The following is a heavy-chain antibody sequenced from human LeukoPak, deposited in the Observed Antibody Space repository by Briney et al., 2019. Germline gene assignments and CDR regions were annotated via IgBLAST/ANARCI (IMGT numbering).Heavy chain of an antibody. D-gene: IGHD2-15*01. CDR3: TRLSGYCSGGSCYGPDY. CDR2: IRSKANRYAT. J-gene: IGHJ4*02. CDR1: GFTFSGSA. V-gene: IGHV3-73*01. Sequence: GGSLRLSCAASGFTFSGSAMHWVRQASGKGLEWVGRIRSKANRYATAYAASVKGRFTISRDDSKNTAYLQMNSLKTEDTAVYYCTRLSGYCSGGSCYGPDYWGQGTLVTVSS.